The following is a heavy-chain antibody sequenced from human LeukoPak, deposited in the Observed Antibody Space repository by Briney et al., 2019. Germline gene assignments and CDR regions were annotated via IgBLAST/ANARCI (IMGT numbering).Heavy chain of an antibody. V-gene: IGHV4-31*03. J-gene: IGHJ4*02. CDR1: GGSISSGGYY. D-gene: IGHD4-23*01. CDR2: IYYSGST. CDR3: ARAGAYYGGNSHYFDY. Sequence: SETLSLTCTVSGGSISSGGYYWSWIRQHPGKGLEWIGYIYYSGSTYYNPSLKSRVTISVDTSKNQFSLKLISVTAADTAVYYCARAGAYYGGNSHYFDYWGQGTLVTVSS.